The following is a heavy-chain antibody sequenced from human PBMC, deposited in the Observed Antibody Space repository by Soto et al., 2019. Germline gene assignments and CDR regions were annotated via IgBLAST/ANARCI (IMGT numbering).Heavy chain of an antibody. Sequence: SETLSLTCTVSGGSISSYYWSWIRQPPGKGLEWIGYIYYSGSTNYNPSLKSRVTISVDTSKNQFSLKLSSVTAADTAIYYCARGGGPYDSSAYYFDSWGHGALVTVSS. J-gene: IGHJ4*01. V-gene: IGHV4-59*01. D-gene: IGHD3-22*01. CDR1: GGSISSYY. CDR2: IYYSGST. CDR3: ARGGGPYDSSAYYFDS.